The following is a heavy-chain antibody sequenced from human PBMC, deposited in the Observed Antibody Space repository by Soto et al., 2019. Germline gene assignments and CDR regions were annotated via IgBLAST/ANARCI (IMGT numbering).Heavy chain of an antibody. CDR3: ARDSAIYGMDV. CDR2: IYSGGST. CDR1: GFTVSSNY. V-gene: IGHV3-53*01. J-gene: IGHJ6*02. Sequence: PGGSLRLSCAASGFTVSSNYMSWVRQAPGKGLEWVSVIYSGGSTYYADSVKGRFTISRDNSKNTLYLQMNSLRAEDTAVYYCARDSAIYGMDVWGQGTTVTVSS.